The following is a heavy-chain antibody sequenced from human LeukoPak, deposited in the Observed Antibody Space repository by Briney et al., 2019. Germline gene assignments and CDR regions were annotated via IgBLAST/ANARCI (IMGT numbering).Heavy chain of an antibody. CDR3: ARDLVTLTKGFDI. J-gene: IGHJ3*02. CDR1: DDSLSSHS. Sequence: SETLSLTCAVSDDSLSSHSWTWIWQPPGNGLEWNGSISSIGSTNYNPSLKTRVTISIDTSRNQSSLSLSSVTATATAVYYCARDLVTLTKGFDIWGQGTMVSVSS. V-gene: IGHV4-59*11. D-gene: IGHD4-17*01. CDR2: ISSIGST.